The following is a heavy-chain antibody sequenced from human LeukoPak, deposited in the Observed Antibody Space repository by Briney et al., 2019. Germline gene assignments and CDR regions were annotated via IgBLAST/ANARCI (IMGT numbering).Heavy chain of an antibody. J-gene: IGHJ4*02. Sequence: GWALRVSCAVSGITLSNYGMTWLRQAPGEGLEGVANIKEDGCVIYYADSVKGRFTISRDDGKNSVYLQMNSLRVEDTALYYCATGRWFGEFAGSAFEDWGQGTLVTVSS. D-gene: IGHD3-10*01. CDR1: GITLSNYG. CDR3: ATGRWFGEFAGSAFED. CDR2: IKEDGCVI. V-gene: IGHV3-7*01.